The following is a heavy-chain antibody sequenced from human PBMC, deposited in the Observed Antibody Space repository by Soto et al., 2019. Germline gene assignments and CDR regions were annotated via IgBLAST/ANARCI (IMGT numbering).Heavy chain of an antibody. CDR2: INPSGGST. J-gene: IGHJ6*02. CDR3: AREGVAPYYYYGMDV. CDR1: GYTFTSYY. Sequence: ASVTVSCQASGYTFTSYYMHWVRQAPGQGLEWMGIINPSGGSTSYAQKFQGRVTMTTDTSTSTVHMEVRSLRSDDTAVYYCAREGVAPYYYYGMDVWGQGTPVTVS. D-gene: IGHD5-12*01. V-gene: IGHV1-46*01.